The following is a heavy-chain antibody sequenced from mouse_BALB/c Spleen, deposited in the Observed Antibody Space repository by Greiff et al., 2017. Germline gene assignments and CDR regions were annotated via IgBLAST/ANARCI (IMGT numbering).Heavy chain of an antibody. J-gene: IGHJ3*01. CDR2: INPSTGYT. Sequence: VKLQESGAELAKPGASVKLSCKASGYTFTSYWMHWVKQRPGQGLEWIGYINPSTGYTEYNQKFKDKATLTADKSSSTAYMQLSSLTSEDSAVYYCARESYGSSSAWFAYWGQGTLVTVSA. CDR1: GYTFTSYW. V-gene: IGHV1-7*01. CDR3: ARESYGSSSAWFAY. D-gene: IGHD1-1*01.